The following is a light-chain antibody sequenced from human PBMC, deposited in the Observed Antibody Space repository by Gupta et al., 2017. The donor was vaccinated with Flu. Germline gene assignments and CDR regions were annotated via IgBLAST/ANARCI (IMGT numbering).Light chain of an antibody. CDR1: QDISNY. J-gene: IGKJ4*01. CDR3: QQYDNLPRLT. CDR2: DAS. V-gene: IGKV1-33*01. Sequence: DIQMTQSPSSLSASVGDRVTITCQASQDISNYLNWYQQKPGKAPKLLIYDASNLETGVPSGFSGSGSGTDFTFTISSLQPEDIATYYCQQYDNLPRLTFGGGTRVEIK.